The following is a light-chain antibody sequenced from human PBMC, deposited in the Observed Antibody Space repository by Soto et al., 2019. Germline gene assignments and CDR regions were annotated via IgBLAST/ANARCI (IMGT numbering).Light chain of an antibody. CDR1: QRISSW. V-gene: IGKV1-5*01. J-gene: IGKJ1*01. Sequence: DIQMTQSPSTLSASVGDRVTITCRASQRISSWLAWYQQKPGKAPNLLIYDASSLDSGVPSRFSGSGSGTEFTLTISSLQPDDFATYYCQHYNSYSEAFGQGTKVDIK. CDR2: DAS. CDR3: QHYNSYSEA.